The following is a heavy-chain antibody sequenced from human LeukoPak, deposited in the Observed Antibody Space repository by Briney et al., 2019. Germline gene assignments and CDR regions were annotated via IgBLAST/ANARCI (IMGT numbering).Heavy chain of an antibody. CDR1: GGSISSSNW. Sequence: PSGTLSLTCAVSGGSISSSNWWSWVRQPLGKGLEWIGEIYHSGSTNYNPSLKSRVTISVDKSKNQFSLKLSSVTAADTAVYYCARPKYSSSWPRTLGGYFDYWGQGTLVTVSS. D-gene: IGHD6-13*01. J-gene: IGHJ4*02. CDR3: ARPKYSSSWPRTLGGYFDY. CDR2: IYHSGST. V-gene: IGHV4-4*02.